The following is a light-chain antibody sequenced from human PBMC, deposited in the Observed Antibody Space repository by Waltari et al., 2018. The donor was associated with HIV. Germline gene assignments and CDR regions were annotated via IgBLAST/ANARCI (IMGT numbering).Light chain of an antibody. CDR3: QQYDNWPPIT. V-gene: IGKV3-15*01. Sequence: EIVMTQYPATLSVLPGERVTLSCRASRTVRNYLAWYQQKPGQAPRLLIYGSSTRAAGVPARFSGSGSGTEFTLTISSLQSEDFAVYYCQQYDNWPPITFGQGTRLEIK. J-gene: IGKJ5*01. CDR2: GSS. CDR1: RTVRNY.